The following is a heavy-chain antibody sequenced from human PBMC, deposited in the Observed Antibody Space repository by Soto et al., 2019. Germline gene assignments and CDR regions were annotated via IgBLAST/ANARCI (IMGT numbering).Heavy chain of an antibody. CDR2: IYSDDRT. CDR1: GFTVSSNY. J-gene: IGHJ3*02. Sequence: SLRLSCAASGFTVSSNYMNWVRQAPGKGLEWVSVIYSDDRTYYAGSVKGRFTISRDNSKNTVYLQLNSLRAEDTAVYYCTRERFLEWLVGVRFWAFDNWGQGTMVTVSS. CDR3: TRERFLEWLVGVRFWAFDN. V-gene: IGHV3-53*01. D-gene: IGHD3-3*01.